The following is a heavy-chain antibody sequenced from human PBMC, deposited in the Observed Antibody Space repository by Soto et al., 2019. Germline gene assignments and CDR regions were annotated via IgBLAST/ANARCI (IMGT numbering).Heavy chain of an antibody. J-gene: IGHJ4*02. CDR2: IIPFLDNP. V-gene: IGHV1-69*02. CDR1: GDTFSSYV. D-gene: IGHD6-13*01. Sequence: QVQLVQSGAEVKKPGSSVKVSCKASGDTFSSYVISWVRQAPGQGLEWMGRIIPFLDNPKYAQKFQGRVAITADKSTRTAYMELSSLVSEDTATYYFVVRIASPGTSDYWGQGTLVTVSS. CDR3: VVRIASPGTSDY.